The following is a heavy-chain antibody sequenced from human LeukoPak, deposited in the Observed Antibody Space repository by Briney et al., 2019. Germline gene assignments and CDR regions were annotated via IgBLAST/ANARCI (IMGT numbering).Heavy chain of an antibody. V-gene: IGHV3-23*01. CDR1: GFTFRIYA. Sequence: GGSLRLSCAASGFTFRIYAMSWVRQAPGKGLEWVSAVSGSGVSTYYADSVKGRFTISRDNSKNTLYLQMYSLRAEDTAVYYCAKVGSGWYYFDYWGQGTLATVSS. CDR3: AKVGSGWYYFDY. CDR2: VSGSGVST. D-gene: IGHD6-19*01. J-gene: IGHJ4*02.